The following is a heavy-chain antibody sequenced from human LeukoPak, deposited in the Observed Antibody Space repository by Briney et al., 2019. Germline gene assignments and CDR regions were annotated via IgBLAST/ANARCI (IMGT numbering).Heavy chain of an antibody. CDR3: AREFGHNRWYFDY. J-gene: IGHJ4*02. V-gene: IGHV3-30*03. CDR2: VSADGRTQ. D-gene: IGHD5-24*01. Sequence: GALRLSCAASGFTFRTYSIYWVRQAPGKGLEWVTVVSADGRTQLYSDSVKGRFTVSRDNSLNTLHLQMNSLKTEDTAVYYCAREFGHNRWYFDYWGQGALVTVSS. CDR1: GFTFRTYS.